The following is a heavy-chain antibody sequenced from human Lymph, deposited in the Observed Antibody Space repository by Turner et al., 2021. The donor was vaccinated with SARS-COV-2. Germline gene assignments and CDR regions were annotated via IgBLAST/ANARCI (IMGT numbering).Heavy chain of an antibody. CDR3: ARRHSGNYDAFDI. CDR2: VIPILGIA. D-gene: IGHD1-26*01. CDR1: GGPFSTYV. J-gene: IGHJ3*02. V-gene: IGHV1-69*10. Sequence: QVQLVQSGAEVTKPGSSVKVSCKASGGPFSTYVISWVRQAPGQGLEWMGGVIPILGIANYAQEFQGRVTITADKSTSTAYMELGSLRSEDTAVYHCARRHSGNYDAFDIWGQGTMVTVSS.